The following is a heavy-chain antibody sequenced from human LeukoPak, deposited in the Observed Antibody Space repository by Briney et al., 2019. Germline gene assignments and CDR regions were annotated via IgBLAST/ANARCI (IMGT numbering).Heavy chain of an antibody. CDR2: IYYSGST. CDR3: ARVSGSYFDY. J-gene: IGHJ4*02. CDR1: GGSISSIDC. Sequence: SETLSLTCAVSGGSISSIDCWSWVRQPPGKGLEWLGQIYYSGSTNYNPSLKSRVTISVDKSKNQFSLKLSSVTAADTAVYYCARVSGSYFDYWGQGTLVTVSS. D-gene: IGHD1-26*01. V-gene: IGHV4-4*02.